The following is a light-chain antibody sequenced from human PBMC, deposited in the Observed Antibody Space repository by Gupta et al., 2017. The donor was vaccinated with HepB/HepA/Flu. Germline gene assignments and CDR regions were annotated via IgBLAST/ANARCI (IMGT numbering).Light chain of an antibody. Sequence: LVMTQSPASLSVSPGERVTLSCRASQSVYSSLAWYQQKPGQAPRLLIYGASARATDIPARFSGSGSGTEFTLTISSLQSEDFAVYVCQQYNLRPLTFGGGTKVEIK. J-gene: IGKJ4*01. CDR2: GAS. CDR1: QSVYSS. CDR3: QQYNLRPLT. V-gene: IGKV3-15*01.